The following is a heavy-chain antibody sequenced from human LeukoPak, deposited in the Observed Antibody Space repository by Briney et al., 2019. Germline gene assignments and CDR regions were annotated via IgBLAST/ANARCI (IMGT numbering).Heavy chain of an antibody. CDR3: ARGRITMVRGVPNWFDP. CDR2: IIPIFGTA. CDR1: GGTFSSYA. D-gene: IGHD3-10*01. J-gene: IGHJ5*02. V-gene: IGHV1-69*05. Sequence: SVKVSCKASGGTFSSYAISWVRQAPGQGLEWMGGIIPIFGTANYAQKFQGRVTITTDESTSTAYMELSSLRSEDTAVYYCARGRITMVRGVPNWFDPWGQGTLATVSS.